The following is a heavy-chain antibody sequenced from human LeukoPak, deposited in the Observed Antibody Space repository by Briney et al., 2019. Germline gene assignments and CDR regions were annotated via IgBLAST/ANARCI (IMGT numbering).Heavy chain of an antibody. V-gene: IGHV4-38-2*01. CDR1: GYSISSGYY. D-gene: IGHD3-9*01. J-gene: IGHJ6*03. Sequence: PSETLSPTCAVSGYSISSGYYWGWIRQPPGKGLEWIGSIYHSGSTYYNPSLKSRVTISVDTSKNQFSLKLSSVTAADTAVYYCAIGFEYYYMDVWGKGTTVTVSS. CDR2: IYHSGST. CDR3: AIGFEYYYMDV.